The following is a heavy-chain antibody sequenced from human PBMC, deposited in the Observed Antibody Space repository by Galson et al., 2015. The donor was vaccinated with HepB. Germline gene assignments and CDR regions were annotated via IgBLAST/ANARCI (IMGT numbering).Heavy chain of an antibody. CDR1: GFTFSSYA. D-gene: IGHD6-19*01. CDR3: AKDMSSGWYWGYFDY. V-gene: IGHV3-23*01. Sequence: SLRLSCAASGFTFSSYAMSWVRQAPGKGLEWVSAISGSGGSTYYADSVKGRFTISRDNSKNTLYLQMNSLRAEDTAVYYCAKDMSSGWYWGYFDYWGQGTLVTVSS. J-gene: IGHJ4*02. CDR2: ISGSGGST.